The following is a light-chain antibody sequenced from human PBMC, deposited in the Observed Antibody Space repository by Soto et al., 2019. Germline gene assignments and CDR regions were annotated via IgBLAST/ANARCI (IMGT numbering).Light chain of an antibody. CDR2: GAS. Sequence: DIQMTQSPSSLSASVGDRVTITCRTSQSINTYLNWYQQKPGKAPKLLIYGASSLQSGVPLRFSGSGSGTDFTLTIATLQPEDCATYYCQERCSFLWGTCGQGTKVEIK. CDR3: QERCSFLWGT. V-gene: IGKV1-39*01. J-gene: IGKJ1*01. CDR1: QSINTY.